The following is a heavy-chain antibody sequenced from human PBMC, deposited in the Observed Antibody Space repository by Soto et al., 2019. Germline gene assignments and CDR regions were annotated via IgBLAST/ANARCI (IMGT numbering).Heavy chain of an antibody. V-gene: IGHV4-30-4*08. CDR2: VYYTGNT. J-gene: IGHJ4*02. D-gene: IGHD3-3*01. CDR1: GGSISSGDYH. CDR3: ARSDFWSGYYTDY. Sequence: SETLSLTCTVSGGSISSGDYHWSWIRQPPGKGLEWIGFVYYTGNTYYNPSLKSRVTISVDTSKNQFSLKLSSVTAADTAVYYCARSDFWSGYYTDYWSQGTLVTVSS.